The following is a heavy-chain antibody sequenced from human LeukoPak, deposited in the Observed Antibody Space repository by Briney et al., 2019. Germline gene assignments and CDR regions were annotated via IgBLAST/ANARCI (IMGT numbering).Heavy chain of an antibody. J-gene: IGHJ3*02. D-gene: IGHD2-2*02. CDR3: ARGGHVVPAAICYSACAFDI. Sequence: SETLSLTCAVYGGSFSGYYWSWIRQPPGKGLEWIGEINHSGSTNYHPSLKSRVTISVDTSKNQFSLKLSSVTAADTAVYYCARGGHVVPAAICYSACAFDIWGQGTMVTVSS. CDR1: GGSFSGYY. CDR2: INHSGST. V-gene: IGHV4-34*01.